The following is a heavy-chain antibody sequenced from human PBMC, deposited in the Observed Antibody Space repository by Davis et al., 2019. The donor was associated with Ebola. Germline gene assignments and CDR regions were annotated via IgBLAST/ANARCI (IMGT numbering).Heavy chain of an antibody. V-gene: IGHV3-66*03. Sequence: PGGSLRLSCAASGFTVSSNYMSWVRQAPGKGLEWVSVIYSCGSTYYADSVKGRFTISRDNSKNTLYLQMNSLRAEDTAVYYCARSVAGTVDYWGQGTLVTVSS. J-gene: IGHJ4*02. CDR2: IYSCGST. CDR3: ARSVAGTVDY. D-gene: IGHD6-19*01. CDR1: GFTVSSNY.